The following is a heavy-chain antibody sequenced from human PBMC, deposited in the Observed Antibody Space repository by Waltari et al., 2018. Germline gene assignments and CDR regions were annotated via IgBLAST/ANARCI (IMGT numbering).Heavy chain of an antibody. V-gene: IGHV4-34*01. CDR3: ARFARSSSWYRSTGAPFDY. CDR2: INHSGST. CDR1: GGSFSGYY. Sequence: QVQLQQWGAGLLKPSETLSLTCAVYGGSFSGYYWSWIRPPPGKGLEWIGEINHSGSTNYNPSLKSRVTISVDTSKNQFSLKLSSVTAADTAVYYCARFARSSSWYRSTGAPFDYWGQGTLVTVSS. J-gene: IGHJ4*02. D-gene: IGHD6-13*01.